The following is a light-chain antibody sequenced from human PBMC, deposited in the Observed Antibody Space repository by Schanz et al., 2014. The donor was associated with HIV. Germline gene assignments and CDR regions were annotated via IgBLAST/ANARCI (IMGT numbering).Light chain of an antibody. CDR3: SLHMRRTTLDV. CDR1: NSDIGDYNY. Sequence: QSALTQPPSASGSPGQSVTISCTGTNSDIGDYNYVSWYQQHPGKAPKLMIYDVSHRPLGVSNRFSGSKSGNTASLTISGLRAEDEADYYCSLHMRRTTLDVFGTGTKLTVL. CDR2: DVS. J-gene: IGLJ1*01. V-gene: IGLV2-14*03.